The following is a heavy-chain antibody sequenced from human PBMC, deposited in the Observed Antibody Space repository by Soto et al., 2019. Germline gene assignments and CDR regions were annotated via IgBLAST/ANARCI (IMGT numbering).Heavy chain of an antibody. D-gene: IGHD3-3*01. CDR1: GFTFSSYA. CDR3: ARDGEAYYYYGMDV. V-gene: IGHV3-30-3*01. CDR2: ISYDGSNK. J-gene: IGHJ6*02. Sequence: SLRLSCAASGFTFSSYAMHWVRQAPGKGLEWVAVISYDGSNKYYADSVKGRFTISRDNSKNTLYLQMNSLRAEDTAVYYCARDGEAYYYYGMDVWGQGTTVTVSS.